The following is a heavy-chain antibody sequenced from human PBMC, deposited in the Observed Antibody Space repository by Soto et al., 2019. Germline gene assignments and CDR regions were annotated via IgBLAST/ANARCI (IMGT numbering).Heavy chain of an antibody. Sequence: ASVKVSCKASGYTFTGYYMHWVRQAPGQGLEWMGWINPNSGGTNYAQKFQGWVTMTRDTSISTAYMELSRLRSDDTAVYYCARVVSGAVRSSDRNDAFDIWGQGTMVTVSS. D-gene: IGHD3-16*01. CDR1: GYTFTGYY. CDR2: INPNSGGT. CDR3: ARVVSGAVRSSDRNDAFDI. V-gene: IGHV1-2*04. J-gene: IGHJ3*02.